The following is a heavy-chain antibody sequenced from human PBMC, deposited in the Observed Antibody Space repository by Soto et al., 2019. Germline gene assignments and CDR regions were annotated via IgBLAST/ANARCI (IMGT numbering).Heavy chain of an antibody. Sequence: SVKVSCKASGYTFTSYGISWVRQAPGQGLEWMGSITPIYPTTNYAEKFQGRLTVTADGSTNTAYMELNSLTSEDTAVYYCARIPRYSFPTSDDLDSWGQGTLVTVSS. CDR1: GYTFTSYG. CDR3: ARIPRYSFPTSDDLDS. V-gene: IGHV1-69*13. CDR2: ITPIYPTT. D-gene: IGHD5-18*01. J-gene: IGHJ4*02.